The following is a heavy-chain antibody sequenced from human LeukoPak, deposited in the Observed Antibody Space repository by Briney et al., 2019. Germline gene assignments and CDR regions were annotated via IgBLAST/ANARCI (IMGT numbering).Heavy chain of an antibody. CDR1: GFIFMSYW. CDR2: IKQDGSEE. D-gene: IGHD6-6*01. CDR3: ARDPYSSTWSYGMDV. Sequence: PGGSLRLSCAASGFIFMSYWMSWVRQAPGKGLEWVANIKQDGSEEVYVDSVKGRFTISRDNAKNSLFLQMNTLRAEDTAVYYCARDPYSSTWSYGMDVWGQGTTVTVSS. J-gene: IGHJ6*02. V-gene: IGHV3-7*05.